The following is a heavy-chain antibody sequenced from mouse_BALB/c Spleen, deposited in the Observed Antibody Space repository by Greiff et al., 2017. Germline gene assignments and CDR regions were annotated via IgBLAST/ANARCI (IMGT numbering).Heavy chain of an antibody. D-gene: IGHD2-1*01. Sequence: QVQLQQSGPELVRPGASVKMSCQASGYTFTSYLMHWVQQRPGQGLEWIGMIDPSNSGTRLNQKLKDKATLNVDKSSNTAYMQLSSLTSEDTAVYYGADCGTAWFAYWGQGTPVTVSA. CDR1: GYTFTSYL. J-gene: IGHJ3*01. V-gene: IGHV1-74*01. CDR3: ADCGTAWFAY. CDR2: IDPSNSGT.